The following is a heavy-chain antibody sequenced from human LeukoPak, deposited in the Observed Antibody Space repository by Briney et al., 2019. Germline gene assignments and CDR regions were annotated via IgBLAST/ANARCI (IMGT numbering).Heavy chain of an antibody. V-gene: IGHV1-2*02. Sequence: ASLKVSCKASGYTFTGYYMHWVRQAPGQGLEWMGWINTNSGGTNYAQKFQGRVTMTRDTSMSTAYMELSRLRSEDTAVYYCARARVAGLMEDYFDYWGQGTLVTVSS. CDR2: INTNSGGT. CDR1: GYTFTGYY. CDR3: ARARVAGLMEDYFDY. D-gene: IGHD6-19*01. J-gene: IGHJ4*02.